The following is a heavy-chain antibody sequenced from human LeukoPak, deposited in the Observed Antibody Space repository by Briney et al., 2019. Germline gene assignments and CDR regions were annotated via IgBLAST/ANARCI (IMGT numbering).Heavy chain of an antibody. V-gene: IGHV4-59*01. CDR1: GGSIRSYY. CDR2: IYYSGST. Sequence: PSETLSLTCTVSGGSIRSYYWSWIRQLPGKGLEWIGYIYYSGSTNYNPSLKSRVSISVDTSKNQFSLKLSSVTAADTAVYYCAREGGSYRPLDYSGQGTLVTVSS. CDR3: AREGGSYRPLDY. J-gene: IGHJ4*02. D-gene: IGHD3-16*02.